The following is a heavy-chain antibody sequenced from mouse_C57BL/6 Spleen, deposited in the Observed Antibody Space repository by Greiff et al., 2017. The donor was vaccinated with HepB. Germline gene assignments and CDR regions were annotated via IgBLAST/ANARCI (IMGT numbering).Heavy chain of an antibody. CDR1: GFTFSDYG. Sequence: EVQGVESGGGLVKPGGSLKLSCAASGFTFSDYGMHWVRQAPEKGLEWVAYISSGSSTIYYADTVKGRFTISRDNAKNTLFLQMTSLRSEDTAMYYCAYYYGSSHYYAMDYWGQGTSVTVSS. CDR3: AYYYGSSHYYAMDY. D-gene: IGHD1-1*01. V-gene: IGHV5-17*01. CDR2: ISSGSSTI. J-gene: IGHJ4*01.